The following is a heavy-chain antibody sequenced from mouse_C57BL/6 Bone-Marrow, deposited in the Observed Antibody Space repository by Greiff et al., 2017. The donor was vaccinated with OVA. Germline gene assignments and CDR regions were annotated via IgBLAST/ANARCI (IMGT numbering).Heavy chain of an antibody. CDR3: TGLGPYYFDY. CDR2: IDPETGGT. V-gene: IGHV1-15*01. Sequence: QVQLKQPGAELVRPGASVTLSCKASGYTFTDYEMHWVKQTPVHGLEWIGAIDPETGGTAYNQKFKGKAILTADKSSSTAYMELRSLTSEDSAVYYCTGLGPYYFDYWGQGTTLTVSS. CDR1: GYTFTDYE. D-gene: IGHD4-1*01. J-gene: IGHJ2*01.